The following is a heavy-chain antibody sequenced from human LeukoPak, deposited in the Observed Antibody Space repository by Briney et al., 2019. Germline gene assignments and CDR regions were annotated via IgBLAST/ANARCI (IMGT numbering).Heavy chain of an antibody. V-gene: IGHV3-7*01. CDR1: GFTFDDYG. Sequence: GGSLRLSCAASGFTFDDYGMSWVRQAPGKGLEWVADIKQDGDEKNYVDSVKGRFTISRDNAKNSLYVQMNSLRAEDTAVYYCARAGYTYGTLYFWGQGTLVTVSS. CDR2: IKQDGDEK. CDR3: ARAGYTYGTLYF. J-gene: IGHJ4*02. D-gene: IGHD5-18*01.